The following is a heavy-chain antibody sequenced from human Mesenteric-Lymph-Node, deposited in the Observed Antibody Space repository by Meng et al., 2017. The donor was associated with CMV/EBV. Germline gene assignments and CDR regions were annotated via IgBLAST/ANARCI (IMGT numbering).Heavy chain of an antibody. CDR2: SYYDGTT. V-gene: IGHV4-61*01. D-gene: IGHD2-21*01. CDR1: GGSVNSGIHY. CDR3: ARGIVMFERSKSYFYGLDV. Sequence: SETLSLTCTVSGGSVNSGIHYWTWIRRPPEKELEWIGYSYYDGTTNYNPSLKSRVTISRDIFKNQFSLRLTSVTAADTAVYYCARGIVMFERSKSYFYGLDVWGQGTTVTVTS. J-gene: IGHJ6*02.